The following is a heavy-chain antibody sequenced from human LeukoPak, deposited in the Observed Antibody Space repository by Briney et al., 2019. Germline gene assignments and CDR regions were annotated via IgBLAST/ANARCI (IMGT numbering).Heavy chain of an antibody. CDR2: ISSSGGTI. J-gene: IGHJ4*02. V-gene: IGHV3-48*03. D-gene: IGHD3-10*01. CDR3: ARVGYSSSGNYYNDRGAFDY. Sequence: GGSLRLSCAASGFTFSSYEMNWVRQAPGKGLEWVSYISSSGGTIYYADSVKGRFAISRDNAKKSLYLQMNSLRAEDTAVYYCARVGYSSSGNYYNDRGAFDYWGQGTLVTVSS. CDR1: GFTFSSYE.